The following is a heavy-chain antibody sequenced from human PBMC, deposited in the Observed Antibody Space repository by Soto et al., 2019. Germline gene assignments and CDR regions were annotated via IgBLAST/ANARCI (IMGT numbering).Heavy chain of an antibody. D-gene: IGHD2-15*01. CDR3: AIYLCSGGRCYNVY. V-gene: IGHV3-64*01. CDR1: GFTFSSYA. CDR2: ISSNGGST. Sequence: GGSLRLSCAASGFTFSSYAMHWVRQAPRKGLEYVSAISSNGGSTYYANSVKGRFTISRDNSKNTLYLQMGSLRAEDMAVYYCAIYLCSGGRCYNVYWGQGTLVTVFS. J-gene: IGHJ4*02.